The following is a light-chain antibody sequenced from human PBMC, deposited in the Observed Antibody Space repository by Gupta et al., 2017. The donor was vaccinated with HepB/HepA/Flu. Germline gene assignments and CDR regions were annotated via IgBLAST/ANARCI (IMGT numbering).Light chain of an antibody. V-gene: IGKV3-20*01. CDR1: QSVHYNF. CDR2: QIS. J-gene: IGKJ1*01. CDR3: QQYGSSPLT. Sequence: VLTQSPGTLSLSPGERATLSCRASQSVHYNFLAWYQQKPGQAPRLLISQISRRATGVPDRFSGGGSGTDFTLIISRLEPEDFAVYYCQQYGSSPLTFGQGTKVEVK.